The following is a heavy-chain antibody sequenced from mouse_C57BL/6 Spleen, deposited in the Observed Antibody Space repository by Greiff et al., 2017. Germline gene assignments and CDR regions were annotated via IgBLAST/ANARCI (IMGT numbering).Heavy chain of an antibody. J-gene: IGHJ4*01. CDR3: ARRWDEGYYAMDY. CDR2: ISSGSSTI. Sequence: EVKLMESGGGLVKPGGSLKLSCAASGFTFSDYGMHWVRQAPEKGLEWVAYISSGSSTIYYADTVKGRFTISRDNAKNTLFLQMTSLRSEDTAMYYCARRWDEGYYAMDYWGQGTSVTVSS. D-gene: IGHD4-1*01. V-gene: IGHV5-17*01. CDR1: GFTFSDYG.